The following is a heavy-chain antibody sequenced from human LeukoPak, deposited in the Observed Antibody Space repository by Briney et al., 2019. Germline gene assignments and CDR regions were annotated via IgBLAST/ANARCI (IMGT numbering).Heavy chain of an antibody. CDR1: GFTFSNAW. Sequence: GGSLRLSCAASGFTFSNAWMSWVRQAPGKGLEWVRRIKSKTDGGTTDYAAPVKGRFTISRDDSKNTLYLQMNSLKTEDTAVYYCTTEETYYYDSSGYSSFDYWGQGTLVTVSS. J-gene: IGHJ4*02. D-gene: IGHD3-22*01. CDR2: IKSKTDGGTT. V-gene: IGHV3-15*01. CDR3: TTEETYYYDSSGYSSFDY.